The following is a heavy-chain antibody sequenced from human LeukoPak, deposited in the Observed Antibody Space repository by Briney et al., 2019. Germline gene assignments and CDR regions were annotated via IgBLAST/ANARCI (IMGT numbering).Heavy chain of an antibody. V-gene: IGHV3-9*01. D-gene: IGHD2-15*01. J-gene: IGHJ4*02. CDR3: AKQDCSGGSCEFDY. Sequence: GGSLRLSCAGSGFIFNNYAMHWVWQPPGKGLEWVSGISWNSGSIDYADSVKGRFTISRDNAKNSLYLQMNSLRAEDTALYYCAKQDCSGGSCEFDYWGQGTLVTVSS. CDR2: ISWNSGSI. CDR1: GFIFNNYA.